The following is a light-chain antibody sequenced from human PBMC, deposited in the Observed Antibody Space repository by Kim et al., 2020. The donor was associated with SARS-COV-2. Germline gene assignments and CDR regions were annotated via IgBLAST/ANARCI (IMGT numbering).Light chain of an antibody. J-gene: IGLJ2*01. CDR2: GKN. CDR3: NSRDTNDIVL. Sequence: VALGQTVRNTCQGDSLRSYYATWYQQKPGQAPILLIYGKNNRPSGIPDRFSGSSSGNTASLTITGNQAGDEADYYCNSRDTNDIVLFGGGTKLTVL. CDR1: SLRSYY. V-gene: IGLV3-19*01.